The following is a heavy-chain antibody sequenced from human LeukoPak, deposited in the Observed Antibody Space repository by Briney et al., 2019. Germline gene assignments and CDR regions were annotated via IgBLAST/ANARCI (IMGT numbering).Heavy chain of an antibody. D-gene: IGHD1-1*01. J-gene: IGHJ3*02. Sequence: PGRPLTLSCAASGFTFSTYSMNWVRQAPGPGLECVTSISSSSCYIYYADSVKGGFTISRDNDKRSLYLQMNSLRAEDRAGYLCARDGERGSPADAFDIWGQGTMVSVSS. CDR2: ISSSSCYI. V-gene: IGHV3-21*01. CDR3: ARDGERGSPADAFDI. CDR1: GFTFSTYS.